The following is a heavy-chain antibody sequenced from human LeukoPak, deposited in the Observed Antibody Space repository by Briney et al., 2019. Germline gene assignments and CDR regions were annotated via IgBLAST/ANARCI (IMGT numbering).Heavy chain of an antibody. CDR2: LNEDGSVK. V-gene: IGHV3-7*01. J-gene: IGHJ4*02. CDR3: ANVPRSTVSY. Sequence: PGGSLRLSCAASEFSFSTNWMHWVRQTPGKGLEWVAELNEDGSVKYYVDSVKGRFTISRDNAKSLLFLQMYNLRTEDTGVHFCANVPRSTVSYWGRGTLVTVSS. CDR1: EFSFSTNW. D-gene: IGHD2-2*01.